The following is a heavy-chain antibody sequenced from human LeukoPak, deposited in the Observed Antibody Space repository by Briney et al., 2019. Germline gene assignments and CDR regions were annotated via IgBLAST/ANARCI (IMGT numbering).Heavy chain of an antibody. J-gene: IGHJ4*02. CDR2: INQDGSQK. D-gene: IGHD6-19*01. CDR3: ARDTYDRGWNGLFDY. Sequence: HPGGSLRLSCGASGFTFSTYWMSWVRQAPGKGLEWVASINQDGSQKYYVDSVKGRFTISRDNAKNSLYLQMDILRAEDAAVYYCARDTYDRGWNGLFDYWGQGTLVTVSS. CDR1: GFTFSTYW. V-gene: IGHV3-7*01.